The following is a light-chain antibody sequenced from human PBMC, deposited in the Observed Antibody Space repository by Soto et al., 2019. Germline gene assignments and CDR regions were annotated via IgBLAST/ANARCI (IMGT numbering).Light chain of an antibody. CDR2: DGS. CDR3: QHRSSWPFT. V-gene: IGKV3-11*01. J-gene: IGKJ3*01. CDR1: QSVSNN. Sequence: EVVLTQSPATLSLSPGDRATLSCRATQSVSNNLAWYQQKPGHPPRRLIYDGSSRATGIPARFSGSGSGTDFTLTISRLEPEDFAVYYCQHRSSWPFTFGRGTKVDI.